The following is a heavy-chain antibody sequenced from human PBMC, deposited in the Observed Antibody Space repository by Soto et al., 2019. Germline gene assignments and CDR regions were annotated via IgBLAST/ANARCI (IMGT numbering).Heavy chain of an antibody. CDR3: ARLEKCYYNYYGLDV. CDR2: IDPGDSST. CDR1: GYSFTTYL. J-gene: IGHJ6*02. V-gene: IGHV5-10-1*01. Sequence: XESLKISWPGSGYSFTTYLVIWVRQMPGKGLEWMGNIDPGDSSTNYSPSFRGHITISVDRSINTAHLQFSSLKAADTAVYYCARLEKCYYNYYGLDVWGHGTMVTVSS.